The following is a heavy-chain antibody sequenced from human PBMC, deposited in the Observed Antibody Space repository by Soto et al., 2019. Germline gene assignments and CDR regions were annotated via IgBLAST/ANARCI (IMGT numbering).Heavy chain of an antibody. CDR2: IYWNDDK. CDR3: AHRPYYYDSSGYYYPYYFDY. Sequence: SGPTLVKPTQTLTLTCTFSGFSLSTSGVGVGWIRQPPGKALEWLALIYWNDDKRYSPSLKSRLTITKDTSKNQVVLTMTNMDPVDTATYYCAHRPYYYDSSGYYYPYYFDYWGQGTLVTVSS. CDR1: GFSLSTSGVG. D-gene: IGHD3-22*01. V-gene: IGHV2-5*01. J-gene: IGHJ4*02.